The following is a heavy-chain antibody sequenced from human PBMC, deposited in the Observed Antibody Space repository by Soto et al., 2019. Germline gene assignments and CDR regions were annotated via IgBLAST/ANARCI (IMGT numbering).Heavy chain of an antibody. Sequence: GGSLRLSCAASGFTFSSYAMGWVRQAPGKGLEWVSAISGSGGNTYYADSVKGRFTISRDNAKNTLFLQMNSLRAEDTAVYYCAKDASYSSGYYGLHFDYWGQGTLVTVSS. CDR1: GFTFSSYA. V-gene: IGHV3-23*01. J-gene: IGHJ4*02. D-gene: IGHD6-19*01. CDR3: AKDASYSSGYYGLHFDY. CDR2: ISGSGGNT.